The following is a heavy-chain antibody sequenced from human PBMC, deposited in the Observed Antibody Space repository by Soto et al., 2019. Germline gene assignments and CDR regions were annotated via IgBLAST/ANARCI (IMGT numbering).Heavy chain of an antibody. V-gene: IGHV1-2*04. Sequence: QVQLVQSGAEVKKPGASVKVSCRASGYTFTGYYMHWVRQAPGQGLEWMGWINPNSGGTNYAQNFQGWVTMTRXXSXSXVYMELSRLRSDDTAVYYCARTHCSSTRCYVGSWDYWGQGTLVTVSS. CDR1: GYTFTGYY. J-gene: IGHJ4*02. D-gene: IGHD2-2*01. CDR2: INPNSGGT. CDR3: ARTHCSSTRCYVGSWDY.